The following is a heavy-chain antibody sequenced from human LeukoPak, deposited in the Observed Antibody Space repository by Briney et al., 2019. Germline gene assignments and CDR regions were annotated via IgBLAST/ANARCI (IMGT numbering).Heavy chain of an antibody. CDR2: LSNDGNSY. CDR1: GFTFSNAW. J-gene: IGHJ4*02. V-gene: IGHV3-30*03. CDR3: ARDRSGFYSVDY. Sequence: PGGSLRLSCAASGFTFSNAWTSWVRQAPGKGLEWVALLSNDGNSYAYADSVKGRFTLSGDKSKTTLYLQMNSLRAEDTAVYYCARDRSGFYSVDYWGQGTLVTVSS. D-gene: IGHD5-12*01.